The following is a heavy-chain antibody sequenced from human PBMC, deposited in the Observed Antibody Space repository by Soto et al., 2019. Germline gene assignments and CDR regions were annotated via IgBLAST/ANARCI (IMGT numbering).Heavy chain of an antibody. CDR2: IYPGASDT. V-gene: IGHV5-51*01. J-gene: IGHJ3*02. D-gene: IGHD3-10*01. Sequence: PRESLKISCKGSGYSFSTYWIGWVRQMPGKGLEWMGIIYPGASDTRYSPSFQGQVTISADKSISTAYLQWSSLKASDTAMYYCARRDGSGSYVIYSAFDISGQGTMVTVSS. CDR3: ARRDGSGSYVIYSAFDI. CDR1: GYSFSTYW.